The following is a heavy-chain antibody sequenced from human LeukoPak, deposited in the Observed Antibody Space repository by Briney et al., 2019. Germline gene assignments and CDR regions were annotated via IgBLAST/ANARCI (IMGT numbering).Heavy chain of an antibody. CDR2: INPNSGGT. V-gene: IGHV1-2*02. CDR3: ARDKRGGGNFFRYYYYYMDV. CDR1: GYTFTGYY. Sequence: ASVKVSCKASGYTFTGYYMHWVRQAPGQGLEWMGWINPNSGGTNYAQKFQGRVTMTRDTSISTAYMEVSRLRSDDTAVYYCARDKRGGGNFFRYYYYYMDVWGKGTTVTVSS. D-gene: IGHD4-23*01. J-gene: IGHJ6*03.